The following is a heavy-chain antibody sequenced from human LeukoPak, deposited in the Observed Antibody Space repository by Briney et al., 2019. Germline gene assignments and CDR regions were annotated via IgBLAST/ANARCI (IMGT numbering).Heavy chain of an antibody. CDR2: IRYDGSNK. Sequence: GGSLRLSCAASGFTFSSYGMHWVRQAPGKGLEWVAFIRYDGSNKYYADSVKGRFTISRDNSKNTLYLQMNSLRAEDTAVYYCAKDLVPAAPHYYYYYMDVWGKGTTITVSS. CDR1: GFTFSSYG. V-gene: IGHV3-30*02. D-gene: IGHD2-2*01. J-gene: IGHJ6*03. CDR3: AKDLVPAAPHYYYYYMDV.